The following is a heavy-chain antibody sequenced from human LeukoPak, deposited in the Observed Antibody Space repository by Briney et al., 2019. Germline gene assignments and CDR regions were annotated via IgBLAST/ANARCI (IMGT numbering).Heavy chain of an antibody. J-gene: IGHJ3*02. Sequence: GGSLRLSCSASGFTFSSYPLHWVRQAPGKGLEYVSAISSDGGSTYYADSVKGRFTISRDNSKNTLHLQMSSLRVEDTAVYYCAKDAGGIGIWGQGTMVTVSS. CDR2: ISSDGGST. V-gene: IGHV3-64D*09. D-gene: IGHD3-16*01. CDR3: AKDAGGIGI. CDR1: GFTFSSYP.